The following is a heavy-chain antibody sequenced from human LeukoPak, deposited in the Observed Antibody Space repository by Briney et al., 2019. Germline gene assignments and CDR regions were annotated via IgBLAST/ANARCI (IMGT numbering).Heavy chain of an antibody. V-gene: IGHV3-43D*04. D-gene: IGHD3-22*01. CDR2: ISWDGGST. Sequence: GGSLRLSCAASGFTFDDYAMHWVRQAPGKGLEWVSLISWDGGSTYYADCVKGRFTISRDNSKNSLYLQMNSLRAEDTALYYCAKDSYSSGYYGYDYWGQGTLVTVSS. J-gene: IGHJ4*02. CDR1: GFTFDDYA. CDR3: AKDSYSSGYYGYDY.